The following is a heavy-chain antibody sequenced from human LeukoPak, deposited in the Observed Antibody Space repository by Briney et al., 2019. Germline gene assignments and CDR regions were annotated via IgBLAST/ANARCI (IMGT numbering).Heavy chain of an antibody. V-gene: IGHV4-59*01. CDR1: GGSISSYY. Sequence: PSETLSLTCTVSGGSISSYYWSWVRQPPGKGLEWIGYIYYSGSTNYNPSLKSRVTISVDTSKNQFSLKLSSVTAADTAVYYCARYTVGGWFDPWGQGTLVTVSS. J-gene: IGHJ5*02. CDR3: ARYTVGGWFDP. D-gene: IGHD1-26*01. CDR2: IYYSGST.